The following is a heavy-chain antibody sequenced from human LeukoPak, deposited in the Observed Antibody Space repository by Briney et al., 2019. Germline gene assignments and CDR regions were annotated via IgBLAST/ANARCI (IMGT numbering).Heavy chain of an antibody. J-gene: IGHJ4*02. CDR3: AKTGSYYFDY. V-gene: IGHV3-30*02. Sequence: PGGSLRLSCATSGFTFSSYGMHWVRQAPGKGLEWVAFIRFDSNKYYTDSVKGRFTISIDNSKNTLYLQMNSLRAEDTAVYYCAKTGSYYFDYWGQGTLVTVSS. CDR2: IRFDSNK. CDR1: GFTFSSYG. D-gene: IGHD6-6*01.